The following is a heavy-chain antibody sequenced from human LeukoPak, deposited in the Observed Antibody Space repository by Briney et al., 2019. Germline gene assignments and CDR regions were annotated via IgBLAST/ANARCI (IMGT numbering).Heavy chain of an antibody. CDR1: GFTFSSYS. CDR3: ARETNSPDAFDI. J-gene: IGHJ3*02. D-gene: IGHD4-23*01. CDR2: ISSSSSYI. Sequence: GGSLRLSCAASGFTFSSYSMNWVRQAPGKGLEWFSSISSSSSYIYYADSVKGRFTISRDNAKNSLYLQMNSLRAEDTAVYYCARETNSPDAFDIWGQGTMVTVSS. V-gene: IGHV3-21*04.